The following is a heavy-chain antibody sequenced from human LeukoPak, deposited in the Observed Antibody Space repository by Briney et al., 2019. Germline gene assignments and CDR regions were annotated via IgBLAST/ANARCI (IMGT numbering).Heavy chain of an antibody. CDR1: GGTFSNYA. CDR2: IIPILGIA. V-gene: IGHV1-69*04. CDR3: ARADPDFVSSSGPLGAFDI. Sequence: SVTVSFKASGGTFSNYAISGVRQAPGQGRAWMGRIIPILGIANYAQKFQGRVTITADKSTSPAYMELSSLRSEDTAVYYCARADPDFVSSSGPLGAFDIWGQGTMVTVSS. D-gene: IGHD3-22*01. J-gene: IGHJ3*02.